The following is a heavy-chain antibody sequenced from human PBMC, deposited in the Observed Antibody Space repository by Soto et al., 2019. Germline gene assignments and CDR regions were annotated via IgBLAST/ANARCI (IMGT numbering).Heavy chain of an antibody. V-gene: IGHV4-34*01. CDR3: ARDSPGYDILTGYYNVYYYYGMDV. D-gene: IGHD3-9*01. J-gene: IGHJ6*02. CDR2: INHSGST. CDR1: GGSFSGYY. Sequence: QVQLQQWGAGLLKPSETLSLTCAVYGGSFSGYYWSWIRQPPGKGLEWIGEINHSGSTNYNPSLKSRVTISVDTSKNQVSLKLSSVTAADTAVYYCARDSPGYDILTGYYNVYYYYGMDVWGQGTTVTVSS.